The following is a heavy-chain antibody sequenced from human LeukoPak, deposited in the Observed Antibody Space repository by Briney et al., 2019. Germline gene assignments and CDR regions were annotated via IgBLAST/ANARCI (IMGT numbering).Heavy chain of an antibody. CDR3: ARGYFYDNSMDV. CDR1: GGSFIPYY. J-gene: IGHJ6*03. CDR2: IYYSGST. V-gene: IGHV4-59*01. Sequence: SETLSFTCTVSGGSFIPYYWTWIRQPPGKGLEWIGYIYYSGSTIYNPSLRSRVTMSVDTPKTQFSLNLRSVTAADTAVYYCARGYFYDNSMDVWGTGTTVTVSS. D-gene: IGHD5/OR15-5a*01.